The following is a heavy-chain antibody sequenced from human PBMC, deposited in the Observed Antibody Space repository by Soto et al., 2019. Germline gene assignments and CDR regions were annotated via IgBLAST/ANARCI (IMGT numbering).Heavy chain of an antibody. CDR1: GYTFTSYG. Sequence: GASVKVSCKAPGYTFTSYGISWVRQAPGQGLEWMGWISAYNGNTNYAQKIQERVTITTDTSTSTAYMELNSLRSDDKAVYYCAARGDRDSYMDVWGKGTTVTVSS. J-gene: IGHJ6*03. CDR2: ISAYNGNT. V-gene: IGHV1-18*01. D-gene: IGHD4-17*01. CDR3: AARGDRDSYMDV.